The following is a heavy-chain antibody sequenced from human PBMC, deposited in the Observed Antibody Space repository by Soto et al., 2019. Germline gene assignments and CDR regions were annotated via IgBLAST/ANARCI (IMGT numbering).Heavy chain of an antibody. CDR1: TFTFSSYS. D-gene: IGHD3-16*01. CDR3: AGGRERKPASLWAQVSYYYYGMDV. J-gene: IGHJ6*02. CDR2: ISSGSRTI. Sequence: GGSLRLSCVASTFTFSSYSMNWVRQAPGKGLEWLSYISSGSRTIYYADSVKGRFTISRDNAKNSLYLQMNSLRDEDTAVYYCAGGRERKPASLWAQVSYYYYGMDVWGQGTTVTVSS. V-gene: IGHV3-48*02.